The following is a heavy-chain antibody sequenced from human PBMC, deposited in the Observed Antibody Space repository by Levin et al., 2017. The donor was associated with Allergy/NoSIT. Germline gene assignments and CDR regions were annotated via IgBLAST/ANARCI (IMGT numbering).Heavy chain of an antibody. J-gene: IGHJ6*03. CDR2: VYPNGNS. CDR3: ARLPKWSYYMDV. V-gene: IGHV4-4*02. Sequence: SETLSLTCAVSGDSITNGNWWTWVRQPPGEGLEWIGEVYPNGNSNYNPSLKSRVTMSVDESKNQFSLKLSSVTAADTAMYYCARLPKWSYYMDVWGRGTTVTVSS. CDR1: GDSITNGNW. D-gene: IGHD2-15*01.